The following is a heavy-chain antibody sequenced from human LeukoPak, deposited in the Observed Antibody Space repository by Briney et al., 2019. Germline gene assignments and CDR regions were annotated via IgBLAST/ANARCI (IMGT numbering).Heavy chain of an antibody. V-gene: IGHV3-11*01. CDR1: GFTFSDYY. CDR3: AMDFTLVVAAIPPY. D-gene: IGHD2-15*01. CDR2: ISSSGSTI. Sequence: GGSLRLSCAASGFTFSDYYMSWIRQAPGKGLEWVSYISSSGSTIYYADSVKGRFTISRDNAKNSLYLQMNSLRAEDTAVYYCAMDFTLVVAAIPPYWGQGTLVTVSS. J-gene: IGHJ4*02.